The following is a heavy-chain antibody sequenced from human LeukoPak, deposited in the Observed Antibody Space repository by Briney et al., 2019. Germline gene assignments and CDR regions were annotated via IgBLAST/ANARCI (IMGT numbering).Heavy chain of an antibody. D-gene: IGHD5-12*01. CDR1: GFTFSSYA. Sequence: PGGSLRLSCAASGFTFSSYAMSWVRQAPGKGLEWVSAISGSGGSTYYADSVKGRFTISRDNSKNTLCLQMNSLRAEDTAVYYCAHLEVATTDFAFDYWGQGTLVTVSS. J-gene: IGHJ4*02. CDR3: AHLEVATTDFAFDY. V-gene: IGHV3-23*01. CDR2: ISGSGGST.